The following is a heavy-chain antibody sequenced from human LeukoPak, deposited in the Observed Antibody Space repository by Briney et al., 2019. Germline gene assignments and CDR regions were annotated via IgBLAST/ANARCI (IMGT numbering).Heavy chain of an antibody. CDR3: AKVWGVVVAAPFDY. V-gene: IGHV3-23*01. CDR1: GFTFSSYA. J-gene: IGHJ4*02. D-gene: IGHD2-15*01. Sequence: PGGSLRLSCAASGFTFSSYAMSWVRQAPGKGLEWVSAISGSGGSTYYADSVKGRFTISRDNSKNTLYLQMNSLGAEDTAVYYCAKVWGVVVAAPFDYWGQGTLVTVSS. CDR2: ISGSGGST.